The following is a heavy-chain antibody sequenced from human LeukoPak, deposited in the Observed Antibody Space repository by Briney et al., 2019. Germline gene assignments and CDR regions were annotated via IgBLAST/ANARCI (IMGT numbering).Heavy chain of an antibody. V-gene: IGHV1-2*02. Sequence: GASVKVSCKASGYTFTGYYMHWVRQAPGQGLEWMGWINPNSGGTNYAQKFQGRVTMTRDTSISTAYLELSRLRSDDTAVYYCARDSRQQWLVTARVLDYWGQGTLVTVSS. CDR2: INPNSGGT. CDR1: GYTFTGYY. D-gene: IGHD6-19*01. J-gene: IGHJ4*02. CDR3: ARDSRQQWLVTARVLDY.